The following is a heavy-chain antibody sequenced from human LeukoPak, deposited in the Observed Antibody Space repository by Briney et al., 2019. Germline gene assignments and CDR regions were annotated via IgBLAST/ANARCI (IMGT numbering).Heavy chain of an antibody. J-gene: IGHJ4*02. D-gene: IGHD4-11*01. CDR2: IYYSGST. CDR1: GGSISSSSYY. V-gene: IGHV4-39*07. CDR3: ARVLYTHYFDY. Sequence: PSETLSLTCTVSGGSISSSSYYWGWIRQPPGKGLEWIGSIYYSGSTYYNPSLKSRVTISVDTSKNQFSLKLSSVTAADTAVYYCARVLYTHYFDYWGQGTLVTVSS.